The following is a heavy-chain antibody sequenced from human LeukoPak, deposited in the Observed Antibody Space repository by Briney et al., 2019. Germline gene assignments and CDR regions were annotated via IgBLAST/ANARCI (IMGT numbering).Heavy chain of an antibody. Sequence: GEPLKISCKRSGYSFTNYLIGWLRQLPGKGLNGRGIIYPGESDGRYSPYFQGQVTISADKSISTAYLPWSSLKASETALYYCARRRDLYSGSYYPFDYWGQGTLVTVSS. CDR1: GYSFTNYL. CDR2: IYPGESDG. D-gene: IGHD1-26*01. CDR3: ARRRDLYSGSYYPFDY. V-gene: IGHV5-51*01. J-gene: IGHJ4*02.